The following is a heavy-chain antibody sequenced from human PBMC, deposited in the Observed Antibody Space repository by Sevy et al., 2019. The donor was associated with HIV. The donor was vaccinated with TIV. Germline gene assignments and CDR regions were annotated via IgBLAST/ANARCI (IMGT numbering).Heavy chain of an antibody. D-gene: IGHD2-21*02. J-gene: IGHJ1*01. CDR1: AFTFSNYG. Sequence: GGSLRLSCAASAFTFSNYGMHWVRQAPGKGLEWVAVIWYDGTDKYYADSVKGRFTISRDNSKNTLYLQMNSLTAEDTAVYFCARDPTTARSGYFQHWGQGTLVTVSS. V-gene: IGHV3-33*01. CDR2: IWYDGTDK. CDR3: ARDPTTARSGYFQH.